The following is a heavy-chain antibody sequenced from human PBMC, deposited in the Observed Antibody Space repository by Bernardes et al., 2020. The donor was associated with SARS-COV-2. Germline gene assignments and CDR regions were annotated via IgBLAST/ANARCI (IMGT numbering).Heavy chain of an antibody. V-gene: IGHV4-34*01. D-gene: IGHD6-19*01. CDR3: ARTFYQERGWWFDL. Sequence: TCALYGGSFRGSYWSWIRQPPGQGLAWIGELDHGGGTRYNASLKSRVTISIDKSKNQVSLTLMSLSAADTAFYFCARTFYQERGWWFDLWGQGTLVTVSS. J-gene: IGHJ5*02. CDR2: LDHGGGT. CDR1: GGSFRGSY.